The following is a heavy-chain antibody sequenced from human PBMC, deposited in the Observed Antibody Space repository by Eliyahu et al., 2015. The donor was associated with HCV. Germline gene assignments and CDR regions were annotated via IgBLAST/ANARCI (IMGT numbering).Heavy chain of an antibody. Sequence: EVQLVESGGGLVKPGGSLRLSCAASGFTFSSYSMNWVRQAPGKGLEWVSSISSSSSYIYYADSVKGRFTISRDNAKNSLYLQMNSLRAEDTAVYYCARGADYYDSSVEEYFQHWGQGTLVTVSS. CDR2: ISSSSSYI. J-gene: IGHJ1*01. V-gene: IGHV3-21*01. CDR1: GFTFSSYS. CDR3: ARGADYYDSSVEEYFQH. D-gene: IGHD3-22*01.